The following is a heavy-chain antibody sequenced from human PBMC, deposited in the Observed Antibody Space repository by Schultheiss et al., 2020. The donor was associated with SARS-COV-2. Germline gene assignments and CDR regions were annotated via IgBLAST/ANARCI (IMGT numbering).Heavy chain of an antibody. CDR1: GYTFTSYY. CDR3: ASPDLDYGDSRAGFQY. Sequence: ASVKVSCKASGYTFTSYYMHWVRQAPGQGLEWMGIINPSGGSTSYAQKFQGRVTMTRDTSTSTVYMELSSLRSEDTAVYYCASPDLDYGDSRAGFQYWGEGTLVTVSS. J-gene: IGHJ1*01. V-gene: IGHV1-46*01. CDR2: INPSGGST. D-gene: IGHD4-17*01.